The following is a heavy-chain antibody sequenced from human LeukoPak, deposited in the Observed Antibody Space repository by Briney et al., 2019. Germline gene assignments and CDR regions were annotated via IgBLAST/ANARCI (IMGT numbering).Heavy chain of an antibody. Sequence: ASVKVSCKVSGYTLTELAMHWVRQAPGKGLEWMGFFDPEDGETIYAQKFQGRVTMTEDTSTDTAYMELSSLTSEDTAVYYCARNSLDSSGYSSYFDYWGRGTLVTVSS. D-gene: IGHD3-22*01. CDR1: GYTLTELA. CDR3: ARNSLDSSGYSSYFDY. J-gene: IGHJ4*02. V-gene: IGHV1-24*01. CDR2: FDPEDGET.